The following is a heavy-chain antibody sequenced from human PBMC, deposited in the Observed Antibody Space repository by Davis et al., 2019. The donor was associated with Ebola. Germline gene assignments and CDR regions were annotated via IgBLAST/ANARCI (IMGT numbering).Heavy chain of an antibody. D-gene: IGHD6-19*01. CDR3: ARVSSGWSTFDY. CDR2: ISSSGSTI. CDR1: GFTFSDYY. V-gene: IGHV3-11*04. Sequence: GESLKISCAASGFTFSDYYMSWIRQAPGKGLEWVSYISSSGSTIYYADSVKGRFTISRDNAKNTLYLQMNSLRAEDTAVYYCARVSSGWSTFDYWGQGTLVTVSS. J-gene: IGHJ4*02.